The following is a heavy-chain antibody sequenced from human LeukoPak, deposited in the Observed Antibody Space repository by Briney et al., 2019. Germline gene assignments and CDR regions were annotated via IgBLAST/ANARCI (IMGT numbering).Heavy chain of an antibody. Sequence: GRSLRLSCAASGFTFSSYAMHWVRQAPGKGLEWVAVISYHGNNKYYADSVKGRFTISRDNSKNTLDLQMNSLRAEDTAVYYCTGNPYGEYPFDYWGQGTLVTVSS. D-gene: IGHD4-17*01. J-gene: IGHJ4*02. CDR3: TGNPYGEYPFDY. CDR2: ISYHGNNK. CDR1: GFTFSSYA. V-gene: IGHV3-30-3*01.